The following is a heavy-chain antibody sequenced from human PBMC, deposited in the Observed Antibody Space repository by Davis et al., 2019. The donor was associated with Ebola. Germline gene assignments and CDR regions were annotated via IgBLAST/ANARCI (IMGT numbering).Heavy chain of an antibody. CDR1: GFTFDDHA. CDR2: ISWNSGNI. V-gene: IGHV3-9*01. CDR3: AKEIHRSFGVDDEPHYYAMNV. D-gene: IGHD3-3*01. Sequence: SLKISCEASGFTFDDHAMHWVRQAPGKGLEWVSGISWNSGNIGYADSVKGRFTASRDNAKKSLVLQMNSLRPEDTAVYYCAKEIHRSFGVDDEPHYYAMNVWGQGTTVTVS. J-gene: IGHJ6*02.